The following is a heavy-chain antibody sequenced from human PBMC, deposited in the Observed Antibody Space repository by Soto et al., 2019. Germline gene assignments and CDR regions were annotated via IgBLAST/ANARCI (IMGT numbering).Heavy chain of an antibody. Sequence: SVKVSCKASGFTFTSSAVQWVRQARGQRLEWIGWIVVGSGNTNYAQKFQERVTITRDMSTSTAYMELSSLRSEDTAVYYCAATDRLRFLYYYYGMDVWGQGTTVTVSS. V-gene: IGHV1-58*01. CDR2: IVVGSGNT. J-gene: IGHJ6*02. CDR3: AATDRLRFLYYYYGMDV. CDR1: GFTFTSSA. D-gene: IGHD3-3*01.